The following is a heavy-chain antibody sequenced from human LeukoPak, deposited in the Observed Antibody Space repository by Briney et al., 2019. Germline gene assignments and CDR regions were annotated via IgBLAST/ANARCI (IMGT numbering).Heavy chain of an antibody. CDR1: GFTFSSYA. CDR2: IWYDGSNK. Sequence: PGRSLRLSCAASGFTFSSYAMHWVRQAPGKGLEWVAVIWYDGSNKYYADSVKGRFTISRDNSKNTLYLQMNSLRAEDTAVYYCARGQLVVVPAASYYFDYWGQGTLVTVSS. V-gene: IGHV3-33*08. D-gene: IGHD2-2*01. J-gene: IGHJ4*02. CDR3: ARGQLVVVPAASYYFDY.